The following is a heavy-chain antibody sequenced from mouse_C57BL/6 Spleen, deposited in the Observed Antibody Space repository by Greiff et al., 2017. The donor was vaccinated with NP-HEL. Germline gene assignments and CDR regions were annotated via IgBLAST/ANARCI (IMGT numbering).Heavy chain of an antibody. J-gene: IGHJ4*01. D-gene: IGHD4-1*01. Sequence: EVQGVESGGGLVKPGGSLKLSCAASGFTFSSYAMSWVRQTPEKRLEWVATISDGGSYTYYPDNVKGRFTISRDNAKNNLYLQMSHLKSEDTAMYYCARNWDDYAMDYWGQGTSVTVSS. V-gene: IGHV5-4*01. CDR2: ISDGGSYT. CDR3: ARNWDDYAMDY. CDR1: GFTFSSYA.